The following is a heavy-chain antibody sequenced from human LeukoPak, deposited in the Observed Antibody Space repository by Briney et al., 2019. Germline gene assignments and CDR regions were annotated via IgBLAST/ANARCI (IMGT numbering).Heavy chain of an antibody. J-gene: IGHJ4*02. CDR1: GFTFSSYG. Sequence: GGSLRLSCAASGFTFSSYGMHWVRQAPGKGLEWVAVISYDGSSKYYIDSVKGRFTVSRDNSKNTLYLQMNSLRAEDTAVYYCARGEDSKTYPVSGYWGQGTLVTVSS. CDR2: ISYDGSSK. V-gene: IGHV3-30*03. D-gene: IGHD3-22*01. CDR3: ARGEDSKTYPVSGY.